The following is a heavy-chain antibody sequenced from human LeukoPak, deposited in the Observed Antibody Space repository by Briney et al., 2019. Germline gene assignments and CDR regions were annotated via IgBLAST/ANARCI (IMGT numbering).Heavy chain of an antibody. CDR3: ARDPPIGSGWSQNYFDY. D-gene: IGHD6-19*01. Sequence: GGSLRLSCAPSGFTFDNYAMHWVRQAPGKGLEWVALISYDGGTIYYPASVQGRFTNSRDNSKNTLYLQMDSLRPEDTAIYYCARDPPIGSGWSQNYFDYWGQGTLVTVS. CDR2: ISYDGGTI. J-gene: IGHJ4*02. V-gene: IGHV3-30*14. CDR1: GFTFDNYA.